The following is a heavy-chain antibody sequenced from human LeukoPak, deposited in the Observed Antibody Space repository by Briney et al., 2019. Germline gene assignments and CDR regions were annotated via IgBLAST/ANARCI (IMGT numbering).Heavy chain of an antibody. V-gene: IGHV3-21*01. Sequence: GGSLRLSCAASGFTFSSYSMNWVRQAPGKGLEWVSSISSSSSYIYYADSVKGRFTISRDNAKNSLYLQMNSLRAEDTAVYYCAKDRGGAYCGGDCFLGDAFDIWGQGTMVTVSS. D-gene: IGHD2-21*02. CDR1: GFTFSSYS. J-gene: IGHJ3*02. CDR3: AKDRGGAYCGGDCFLGDAFDI. CDR2: ISSSSSYI.